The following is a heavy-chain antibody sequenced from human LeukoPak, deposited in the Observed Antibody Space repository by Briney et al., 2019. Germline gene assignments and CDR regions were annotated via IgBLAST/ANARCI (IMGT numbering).Heavy chain of an antibody. V-gene: IGHV1-46*01. CDR3: ARDRSPSARYFNY. D-gene: IGHD2-15*01. CDR2: INPSGGST. Sequence: ASVKVSCKTSRYTFTSYYMNWVRQAPGQGLEWMGMINPSGGSTSYAQKFQGRVTMTRDTSMSTVYMELNSLTSEDTALYYCARDRSPSARYFNYWGQGTLVTVSS. CDR1: RYTFTSYY. J-gene: IGHJ4*02.